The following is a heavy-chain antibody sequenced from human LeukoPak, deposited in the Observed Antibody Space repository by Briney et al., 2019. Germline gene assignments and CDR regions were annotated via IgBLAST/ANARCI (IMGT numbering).Heavy chain of an antibody. CDR1: GYTFTSYG. Sequence: ASVKVSCKASGYTFTSYGISGVRQAPGQGREWMGWISAYNGKRNYAQKLQGRVTMTTDTSTSTAYMELRSLRSDDTAVYYCARCPSGYQLLFGSDNNWFDPWGQGTLVTVSS. CDR3: ARCPSGYQLLFGSDNNWFDP. J-gene: IGHJ5*02. CDR2: ISAYNGKR. V-gene: IGHV1-18*01. D-gene: IGHD2-2*01.